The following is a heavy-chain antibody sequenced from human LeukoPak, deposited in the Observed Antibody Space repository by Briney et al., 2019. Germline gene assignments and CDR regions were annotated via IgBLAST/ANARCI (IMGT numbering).Heavy chain of an antibody. J-gene: IGHJ4*02. V-gene: IGHV4-39*01. CDR2: IYFSGST. CDR3: ARNRSYQLLWARHCDSGSCYSSHPDS. CDR1: GGSISSSNYY. Sequence: SETLSLTCTVSGGSISSSNYYWGWIRQPPGKGLEWIGSIYFSGSTYYHPALQSRVTISVDPSKNQFSLKLTYVTAADTAVYYCARNRSYQLLWARHCDSGSCYSSHPDSWGQGTLVSVSS. D-gene: IGHD2-15*01.